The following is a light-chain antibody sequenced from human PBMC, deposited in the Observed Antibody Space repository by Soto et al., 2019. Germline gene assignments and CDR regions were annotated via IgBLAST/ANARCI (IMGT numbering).Light chain of an antibody. CDR3: CSYAGSSTPVV. CDR2: EGN. CDR1: SSDVGSYDL. V-gene: IGLV2-23*01. Sequence: QSALTQPASVSGSPGQSNTISCTGTSSDVGSYDLVSWYQQHPGKAPKLIIYEGNKRPSGVSNRFSGSKSGNTASLTISGLQAEDEADYYCCSYAGSSTPVVFGGGTKLTV. J-gene: IGLJ2*01.